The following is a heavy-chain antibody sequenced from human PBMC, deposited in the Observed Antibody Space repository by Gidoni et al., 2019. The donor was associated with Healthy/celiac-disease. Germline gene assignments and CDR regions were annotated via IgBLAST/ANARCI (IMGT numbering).Heavy chain of an antibody. CDR1: GGSISSSSYY. Sequence: QLQLQESGPGLVKPSETLSLTCTVSGGSISSSSYYWGWIRQPPGKGLEWRGSINYSGSTYYNPSLKSRVTISVDTSKNQFSLKLSSVTAADTAVYYCARRYSSGFDYWGQGTLVTVSS. CDR2: INYSGST. CDR3: ARRYSSGFDY. D-gene: IGHD6-25*01. J-gene: IGHJ4*02. V-gene: IGHV4-39*01.